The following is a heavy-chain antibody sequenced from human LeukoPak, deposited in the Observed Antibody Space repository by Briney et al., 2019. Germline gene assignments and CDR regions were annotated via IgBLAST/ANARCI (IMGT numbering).Heavy chain of an antibody. CDR3: ARQGYSSGPFDY. D-gene: IGHD6-19*01. V-gene: IGHV4-59*08. J-gene: IGHJ4*02. CDR2: IYYSGST. CDR1: GGSISSYY. Sequence: SETLSLTCTVSGGSISSYYWSWIRQPPGKGLEWFGYIYYSGSTNYNPSLKSRVTISVDTSKNQFSLKLSSVTAADTAVYYCARQGYSSGPFDYWGQGTLVTVSS.